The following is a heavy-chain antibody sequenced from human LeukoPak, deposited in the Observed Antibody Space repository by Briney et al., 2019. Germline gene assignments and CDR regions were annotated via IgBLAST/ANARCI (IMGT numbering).Heavy chain of an antibody. Sequence: GGSLRLSCAASEFTFSNYWMHWGRQAPGKGLVWVSWITGDGSSTRYADSVKGRFTISRDNAKNTLYLQVNSLRAEDTAVYYCARSNWPYYFDYWGQGALVTVSS. CDR1: EFTFSNYW. J-gene: IGHJ4*02. CDR2: ITGDGSST. D-gene: IGHD1-1*01. CDR3: ARSNWPYYFDY. V-gene: IGHV3-74*01.